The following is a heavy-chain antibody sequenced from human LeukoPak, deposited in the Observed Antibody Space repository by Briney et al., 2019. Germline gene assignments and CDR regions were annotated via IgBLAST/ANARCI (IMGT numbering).Heavy chain of an antibody. CDR3: AKDGMVRGVIISYYYYMDV. D-gene: IGHD3-10*01. CDR1: GFTFSSYG. J-gene: IGHJ6*03. V-gene: IGHV3-30*02. CDR2: IRYDGSNK. Sequence: GGSLRLSCAASGFTFSSYGIHWVRQAPGKGLEWVAFIRYDGSNKYYADSVKGRFTISRDNSKNTLYLQMNSLRIEDTAVYYCAKDGMVRGVIISYYYYMDVWGKGTTVTVSS.